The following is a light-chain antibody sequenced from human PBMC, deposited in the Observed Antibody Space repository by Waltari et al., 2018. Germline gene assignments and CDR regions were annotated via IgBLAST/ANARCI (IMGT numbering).Light chain of an antibody. J-gene: IGKJ3*01. CDR3: QQTYGSPPT. Sequence: DIQMTQSPSSLSESVGDRVTITCRASQSISTYLHWYQQKPGKAPKLLVYASSNFQTGVSSRFSGSGSGTDFTLTISSLEPEDFATYYCQQTYGSPPTFGPGTKVDI. V-gene: IGKV1-39*01. CDR2: ASS. CDR1: QSISTY.